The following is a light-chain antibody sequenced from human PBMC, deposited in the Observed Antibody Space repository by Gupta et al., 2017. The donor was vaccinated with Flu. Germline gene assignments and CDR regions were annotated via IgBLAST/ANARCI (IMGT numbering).Light chain of an antibody. CDR1: QDITNY. CDR3: QQYDNLPLT. J-gene: IGKJ4*01. Sequence: PSSLSASVGDRVTITCQTSQDITNYLNWYQQKPGNAPKILIYDASNLESGVPSRFSGSGSGTDFTFTISSLQPEDIATYFCQQYDNLPLTFGGGTKVEIK. V-gene: IGKV1-33*01. CDR2: DAS.